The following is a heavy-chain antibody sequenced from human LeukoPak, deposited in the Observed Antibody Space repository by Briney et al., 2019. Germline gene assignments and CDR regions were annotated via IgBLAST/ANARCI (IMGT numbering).Heavy chain of an antibody. CDR2: ISGESGNT. J-gene: IGHJ4*02. Sequence: ASVKVSCKTSGYSFTTYALSWVRQAPGQGLEWMGWISGESGNTKYVQKFQGRITMTTDTSTSTAYMELRSLRSDDTAVYYCARASVSYYYGSGSSWGQGTLVTVSS. D-gene: IGHD3-10*01. V-gene: IGHV1-18*01. CDR1: GYSFTTYA. CDR3: ARASVSYYYGSGSS.